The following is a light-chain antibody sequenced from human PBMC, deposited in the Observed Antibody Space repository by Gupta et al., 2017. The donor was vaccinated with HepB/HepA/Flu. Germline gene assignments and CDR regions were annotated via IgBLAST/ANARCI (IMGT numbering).Light chain of an antibody. Sequence: DIQLTQSPSFLSASVGDRVTITCRASQDLRSYLARYQQRPGKAPNLLIYAASILQSGVPSRFSGSESGTEFTLTISSLQPEDFATYYCQQLNSYPLTFGGGTKVEIK. J-gene: IGKJ4*01. CDR3: QQLNSYPLT. CDR2: AAS. CDR1: QDLRSY. V-gene: IGKV1-9*01.